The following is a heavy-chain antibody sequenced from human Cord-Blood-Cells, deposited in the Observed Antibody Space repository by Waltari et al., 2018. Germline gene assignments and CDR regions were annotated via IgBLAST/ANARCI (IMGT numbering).Heavy chain of an antibody. V-gene: IGHV4-39*01. CDR3: ARQVWYGSGSYYNWFDP. J-gene: IGHJ5*02. CDR1: GGSISSSSYY. Sequence: QLQLQESGPGLVKPSETLSLTCTVSGGSISSSSYYWGWIRQPPGKGLEWIGSIYYSGSTYYNPSLKSRVTISVDTSKNHFSLKLSSVTAADTAVYYCARQVWYGSGSYYNWFDPWGQGTLVTVSS. D-gene: IGHD3-10*01. CDR2: IYYSGST.